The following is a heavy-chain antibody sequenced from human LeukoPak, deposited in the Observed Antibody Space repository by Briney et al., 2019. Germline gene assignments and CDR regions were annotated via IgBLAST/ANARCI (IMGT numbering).Heavy chain of an antibody. J-gene: IGHJ6*02. CDR2: IYPGDSDT. CDR3: ARVTGSRDYYYGMDV. V-gene: IGHV5-51*01. CDR1: GYGFTSYW. Sequence: GESLKISCKGSGYGFTSYWIGWVRQMPGKGLEWMGIIYPGDSDTRYSPSFQGQVTISADKSISTAYLQWSSLKASDTAMYYCARVTGSRDYYYGMDVWSQGTTVTVSS.